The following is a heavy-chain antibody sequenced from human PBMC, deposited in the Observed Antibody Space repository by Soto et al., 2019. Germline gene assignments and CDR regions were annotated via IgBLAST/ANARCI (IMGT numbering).Heavy chain of an antibody. CDR3: ARVYSGSSVRAWFDT. V-gene: IGHV4-31*03. CDR2: IYYSGTT. CDR1: GGSISSGGYY. J-gene: IGHJ5*02. D-gene: IGHD6-6*01. Sequence: QVQLQESGPGLVKPSQTLSLTCTVSGGSISSGGYYWSWIRQHPGKGLEWIGYIYYSGTTYYNPSLKSRVTISVDTSKNQFPLMLGSVTAAATAVYYCARVYSGSSVRAWFDTWGQGTLVTVSS.